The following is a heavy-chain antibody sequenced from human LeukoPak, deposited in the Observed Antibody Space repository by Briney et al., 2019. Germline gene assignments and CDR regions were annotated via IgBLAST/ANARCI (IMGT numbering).Heavy chain of an antibody. CDR1: GFSFDDYG. CDR3: AKDRIYDSSGGGFDY. V-gene: IGHV3-20*04. D-gene: IGHD3-22*01. CDR2: INWNGGST. Sequence: GGSLRLSCAASGFSFDDYGMSWVRQAPGKGLEWVSGINWNGGSTGYADSVKGRFTISRDNAKNSLYLQMNSLRAEDTALYYCAKDRIYDSSGGGFDYWGQGTLVTVSS. J-gene: IGHJ4*02.